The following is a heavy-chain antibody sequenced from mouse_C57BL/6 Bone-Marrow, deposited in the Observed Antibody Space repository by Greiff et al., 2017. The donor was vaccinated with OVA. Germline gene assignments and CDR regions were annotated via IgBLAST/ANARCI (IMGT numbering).Heavy chain of an antibody. CDR2: LSYVGRN. Sequence: EVQVVESGPGLVKPSQSLSLTCSVTGYSITSGCYWNWIRQFPGNKLEWLGYLSYVGRNNYNPSLQSRIPRTRETYKNQFALKLNSVTTEDTATYYCARGGTTVGHALDYWGQGTSVTVSS. D-gene: IGHD1-1*01. CDR3: ARGGTTVGHALDY. V-gene: IGHV3-6*01. CDR1: GYSITSGCY. J-gene: IGHJ4*01.